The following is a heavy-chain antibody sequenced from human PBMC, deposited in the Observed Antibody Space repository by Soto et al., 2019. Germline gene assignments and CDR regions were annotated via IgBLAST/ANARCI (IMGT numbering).Heavy chain of an antibody. CDR1: SGSFSAHY. D-gene: IGHD5-18*01. CDR3: ARVTEWTQRSFDS. CDR2: INHSGST. V-gene: IGHV4-34*01. J-gene: IGHJ4*02. Sequence: PSETLSLTCAVYSGSFSAHYWSWLRQSLGKGLEWIGDINHSGSTSYNPSLKSRVIISVDPSKNQFSLKLDSVTAADTAVYYCARVTEWTQRSFDSWGQGTLVTVSS.